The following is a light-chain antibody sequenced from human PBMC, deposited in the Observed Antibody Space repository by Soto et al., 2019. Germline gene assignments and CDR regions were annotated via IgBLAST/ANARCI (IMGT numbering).Light chain of an antibody. CDR2: KAS. CDR1: QSISSW. V-gene: IGKV1-5*03. CDR3: QKSFSAPWK. Sequence: DIQMTHSPSTLSASVLYIVTITFRSSQSISSWLAWYQQKPGKAPKLLIYKASSLQGGVPSRFSGSGSGTAFTLTISSLQPEDFATYYCQKSFSAPWKFGQGTKVDIK. J-gene: IGKJ1*01.